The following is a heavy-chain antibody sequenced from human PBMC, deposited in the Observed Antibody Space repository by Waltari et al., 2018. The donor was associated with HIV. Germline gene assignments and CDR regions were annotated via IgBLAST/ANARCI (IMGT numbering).Heavy chain of an antibody. CDR3: AAGWRAFDY. Sequence: QVQLQESGPGLVEQSQTLSLTCTVSCGSVNAGGDYWSWIRQPAGKGLEWIGHIHTTGNTDYKASLTSRVTISVDMSKNQFSLKMTSVTAADTAVYYCAAGWRAFDYWGQGTLVTVSS. V-gene: IGHV4-61*02. J-gene: IGHJ4*02. CDR2: IHTTGNT. D-gene: IGHD6-19*01. CDR1: CGSVNAGGDY.